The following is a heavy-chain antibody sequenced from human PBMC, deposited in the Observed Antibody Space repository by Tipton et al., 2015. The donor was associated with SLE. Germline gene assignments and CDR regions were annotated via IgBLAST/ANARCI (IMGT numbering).Heavy chain of an antibody. D-gene: IGHD4-17*01. Sequence: TLSLTCTVSGGSISSHYWSWIRQPPGKGLEWIGYIYYSGSTNYNPSLKSRVTISVDTSKNQFSLKLSSVTAADTAVYYCATNGDYAWYFDLWGRGTLVTVSS. CDR1: GGSISSHY. CDR2: IYYSGST. J-gene: IGHJ2*01. V-gene: IGHV4-59*11. CDR3: ATNGDYAWYFDL.